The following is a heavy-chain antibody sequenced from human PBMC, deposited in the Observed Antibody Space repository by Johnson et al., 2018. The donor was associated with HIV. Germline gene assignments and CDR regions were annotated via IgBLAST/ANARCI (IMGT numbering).Heavy chain of an antibody. J-gene: IGHJ3*02. CDR2: ISYDGSNK. CDR3: AKFVGAGSYDAFDI. Sequence: QMQLVESGGGVVQPGRSLRLSCAASGFTFSSYGMHWVRQAPGKGLEWVAVISYDGSNKYYADSVKGRFTISRDNSKNTLYLQMNSLRAEDTAVYYCAKFVGAGSYDAFDIWGQGTMVTVSS. D-gene: IGHD1-26*01. V-gene: IGHV3-30*18. CDR1: GFTFSSYG.